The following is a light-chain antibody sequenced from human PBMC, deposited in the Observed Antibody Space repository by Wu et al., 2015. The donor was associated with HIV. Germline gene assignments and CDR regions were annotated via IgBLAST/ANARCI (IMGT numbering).Light chain of an antibody. J-gene: IGKJ4*01. Sequence: AIQMTQSPSSLSASVGDRVTITCRASQGIRNDLGWYQQKPGKAPKVLIYAASTLQSGSHQGSAAVDLAQISLSPSAACSLKILLTYYCLQDYNYPLTFGGGTKVEIK. CDR2: AAS. CDR1: QGIRND. V-gene: IGKV1-6*01. CDR3: LQDYNYPLT.